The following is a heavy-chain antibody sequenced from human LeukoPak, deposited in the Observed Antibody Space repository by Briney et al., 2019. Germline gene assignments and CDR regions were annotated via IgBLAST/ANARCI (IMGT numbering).Heavy chain of an antibody. CDR2: INERGTDS. D-gene: IGHD2-2*01. CDR1: GFTFSGHW. V-gene: IGHV3-74*03. CDR3: ARGFRYCSSTSCYSIDSFDI. Sequence: GGSLRLSCTASGFTFSGHWIHWVRQAPGMGLVWVSRINERGTDSMYAESVKGRFTISRDNAKNTVYLQMNSLRAGDTAVYYCARGFRYCSSTSCYSIDSFDIWGQGTMVTVSS. J-gene: IGHJ3*02.